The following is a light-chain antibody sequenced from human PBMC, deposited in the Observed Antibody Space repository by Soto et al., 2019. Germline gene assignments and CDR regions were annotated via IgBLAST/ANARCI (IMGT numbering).Light chain of an antibody. Sequence: QSALTQPRSVSGSPGQSVTISCTGTSSDIGVYNYVSWYQQHPGKAPKLMIYEVNNRPSGVSNRFSGSKSGNTASLTISGLQAEDEADYYCSSYTTSNTYVFGTGTKLTVL. J-gene: IGLJ1*01. CDR3: SSYTTSNTYV. CDR2: EVN. CDR1: SSDIGVYNY. V-gene: IGLV2-14*01.